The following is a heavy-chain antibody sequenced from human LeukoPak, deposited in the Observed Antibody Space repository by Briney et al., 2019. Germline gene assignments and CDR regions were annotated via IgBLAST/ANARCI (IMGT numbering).Heavy chain of an antibody. CDR2: ITGSGRGT. CDR3: GMDPNGDYIGAFDF. J-gene: IGHJ3*01. CDR1: GFTFSSYA. V-gene: IGHV3-23*01. D-gene: IGHD4-17*01. Sequence: GVSLRLSCAASGFTFSSYAMTWVRQTPGKGLEWVSSITGSGRGTSYGDSVQGRFTVSRDNSKNTLYLQMNSLRAEDTAVYYCGMDPNGDYIGAFDFWGQGTLVTVSS.